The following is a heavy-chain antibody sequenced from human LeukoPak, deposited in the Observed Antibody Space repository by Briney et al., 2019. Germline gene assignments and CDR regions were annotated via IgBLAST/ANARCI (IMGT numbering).Heavy chain of an antibody. CDR3: ARHGIAVAGTRFDP. CDR2: ISNSGRT. J-gene: IGHJ5*02. CDR1: GGSISSSHW. Sequence: SGTLSLTCAVSGGSISSSHWWSWVRQPPGKGLEWIREISNSGRTNFNPSLKSRVTISVDKSKNQFSLKLSSVTAADTAVYYCARHGIAVAGTRFDPWGQGTLVTVSS. D-gene: IGHD6-19*01. V-gene: IGHV4-4*02.